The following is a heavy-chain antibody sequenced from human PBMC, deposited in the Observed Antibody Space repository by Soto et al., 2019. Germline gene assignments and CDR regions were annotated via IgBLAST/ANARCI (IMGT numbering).Heavy chain of an antibody. CDR3: ARDLGSGYDPEAY. CDR2: IITTIGTT. J-gene: IGHJ4*02. Sequence: QVQLVQSGAEVKKPGSSVKVSCKASGDTFTIFAISWVRQAPGQGLEWMGGIITTIGTTNYAQRFQGRITINGDESTGTAYMELSSLKSEDTAVYYCARDLGSGYDPEAYWGQGTLVTVSS. V-gene: IGHV1-69*12. D-gene: IGHD5-12*01. CDR1: GDTFTIFA.